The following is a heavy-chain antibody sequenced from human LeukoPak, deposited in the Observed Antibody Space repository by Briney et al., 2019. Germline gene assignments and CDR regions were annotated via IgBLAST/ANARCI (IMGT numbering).Heavy chain of an antibody. D-gene: IGHD3-22*01. CDR1: GFTFSSYA. CDR3: AKGDGSGYYPPNWFDP. V-gene: IGHV3-30-3*01. CDR2: ISYDGGKK. J-gene: IGHJ5*02. Sequence: PGGSLRLSCGTSGFTFSSYAVYWVRQAPGKGLEWVAGISYDGGKKYYAESVKGRFTISRDNSKNTVYLQMSSLRVEDTAVYYCAKGDGSGYYPPNWFDPWGQGTLVTVSS.